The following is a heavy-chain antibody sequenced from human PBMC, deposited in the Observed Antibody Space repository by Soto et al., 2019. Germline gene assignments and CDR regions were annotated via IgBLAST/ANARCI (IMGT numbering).Heavy chain of an antibody. Sequence: GESLKISCKGSGYIFHNYWIGWVRQMPGKGLEWMGIIYPGDSDIRYNPSFQGQVTISADMSTATTYMELSRLTSEDTAIYYCAADATAWQQMVPSDYWGQGTLVTVSS. V-gene: IGHV5-51*01. CDR2: IYPGDSDI. J-gene: IGHJ4*02. CDR3: AADATAWQQMVPSDY. CDR1: GYIFHNYW. D-gene: IGHD2-8*01.